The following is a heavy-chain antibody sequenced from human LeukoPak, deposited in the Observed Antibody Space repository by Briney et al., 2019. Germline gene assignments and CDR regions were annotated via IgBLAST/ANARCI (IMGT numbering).Heavy chain of an antibody. V-gene: IGHV4-34*01. CDR1: GGSFSGYY. CDR3: AGVGEGRGIYYYGSGSYFDWFDP. Sequence: SETLSLTCAVYGGSFSGYYWSWIRQPPGKGLEWIGEINHSGSTNYTPSLKSRVTISVDTSKNQFSLKLSSVTAADTAVYYCAGVGEGRGIYYYGSGSYFDWFDPWGQGTLVTVSS. D-gene: IGHD3-10*01. J-gene: IGHJ5*02. CDR2: INHSGST.